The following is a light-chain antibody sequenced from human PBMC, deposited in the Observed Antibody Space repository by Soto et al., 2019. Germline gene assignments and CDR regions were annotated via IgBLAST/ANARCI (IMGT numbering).Light chain of an antibody. Sequence: EIVMTQSPATLSVSPGERATLSCRASQSVSGNLAWYQQKPGQAPRLLIYGASTRATGIPARFSGSGSGTEFTPTITGLQSEDVAVYYCQQYNDWPPLTFGGGTKVEIK. CDR1: QSVSGN. CDR2: GAS. CDR3: QQYNDWPPLT. J-gene: IGKJ4*01. V-gene: IGKV3-15*01.